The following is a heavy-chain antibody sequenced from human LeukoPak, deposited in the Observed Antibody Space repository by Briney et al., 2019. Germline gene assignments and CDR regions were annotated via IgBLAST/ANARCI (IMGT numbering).Heavy chain of an antibody. CDR2: INHSGST. V-gene: IGHV4-34*01. Sequence: SETLSLTCAVYGGSFSGYYWSWIRQPPGKGLEWIGEINHSGSTNYNPSLKSRVTISVDTSKNQFSLKLNSVTAADTAVYYCARVVSSWYFDYWGQGTLVTVSS. D-gene: IGHD6-13*01. CDR3: ARVVSSWYFDY. CDR1: GGSFSGYY. J-gene: IGHJ4*02.